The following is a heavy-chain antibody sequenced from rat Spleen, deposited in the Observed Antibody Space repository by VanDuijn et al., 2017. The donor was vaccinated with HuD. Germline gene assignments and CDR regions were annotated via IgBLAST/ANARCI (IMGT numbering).Heavy chain of an antibody. D-gene: IGHD5-1*01. Sequence: EVQLVESGGGLVQPGRSMKLSCAASGFTFSSFPMAWVRQAPTKGLEWVATISTSGGSTYYGDSVKGRFTISRDNAKSTLYLQMNSLRSEDTATYYCATDRLGADYFDYWGQGVMVTVSS. V-gene: IGHV5-46*01. CDR2: ISTSGGST. CDR3: ATDRLGADYFDY. J-gene: IGHJ2*01. CDR1: GFTFSSFP.